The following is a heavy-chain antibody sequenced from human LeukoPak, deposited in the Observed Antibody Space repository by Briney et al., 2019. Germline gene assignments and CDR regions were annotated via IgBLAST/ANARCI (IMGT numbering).Heavy chain of an antibody. CDR3: ARNYGYGYPYYFDY. CDR1: GGSFSGYY. J-gene: IGHJ4*02. V-gene: IGHV4-34*01. Sequence: PSETLSLTCAVYGGSFSGYYLSWIRQPQGKGLEWIGEINHSGSTNYNPSLKSRVTISVDTSKNQFSLKLSSVTAADTAVYYCARNYGYGYPYYFDYWGQGTLVTVSS. CDR2: INHSGST. D-gene: IGHD5-18*01.